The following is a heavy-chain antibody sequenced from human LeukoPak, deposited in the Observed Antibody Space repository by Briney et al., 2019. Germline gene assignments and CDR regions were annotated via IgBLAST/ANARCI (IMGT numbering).Heavy chain of an antibody. V-gene: IGHV4-59*01. Sequence: SETLSLTCTVSGGSISSYYWSWIRQPPGKGLEWIGYIYYSGSTNYNPSLKSRVTISVDTSKNQSSLKLSSVTAADTAVYYCARDSYGSGSHWYFDLWGRGTLVTVSS. J-gene: IGHJ2*01. CDR1: GGSISSYY. D-gene: IGHD3-10*01. CDR3: ARDSYGSGSHWYFDL. CDR2: IYYSGST.